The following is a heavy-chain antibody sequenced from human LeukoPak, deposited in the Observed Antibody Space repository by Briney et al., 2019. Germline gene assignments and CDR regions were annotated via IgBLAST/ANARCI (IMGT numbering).Heavy chain of an antibody. CDR1: GFTFSIYA. Sequence: GGSLRLSCAASGFTFSIYAMSWVRQAPGKGLEWVSAISDSGGAAYYADSVKGRFTISRDNAKNTLYLQMNSLRAEDTAVYYCTASSSSGWAFDIWGQGTMVTVSS. CDR3: TASSSSGWAFDI. D-gene: IGHD6-6*01. V-gene: IGHV3-23*01. CDR2: ISDSGGAA. J-gene: IGHJ3*02.